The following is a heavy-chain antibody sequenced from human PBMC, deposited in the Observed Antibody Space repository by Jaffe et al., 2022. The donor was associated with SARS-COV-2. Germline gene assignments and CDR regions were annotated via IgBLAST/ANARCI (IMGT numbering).Heavy chain of an antibody. Sequence: EVQLVESGGGLVQPGGSLRLSCAASGFTFSSYWMHWVRQAPGKGLVWVSRINSDGSSTSYADSVKGRFTISRDNAKNTLYLQMNSLRAEDTAVYYCARGRGGVSGITMIEDAFDIWGQGTMVTVSS. CDR3: ARGRGGVSGITMIEDAFDI. CDR2: INSDGSST. CDR1: GFTFSSYW. D-gene: IGHD3-22*01. V-gene: IGHV3-74*01. J-gene: IGHJ3*02.